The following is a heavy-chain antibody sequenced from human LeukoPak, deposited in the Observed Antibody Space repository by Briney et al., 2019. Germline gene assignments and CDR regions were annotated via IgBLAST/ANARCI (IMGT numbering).Heavy chain of an antibody. CDR1: GGSISSYY. CDR3: ARAAPLSGSYYDAFDI. V-gene: IGHV4-59*01. Sequence: PSETLSLTCTVSGGSISSYYWSWIRQPPGKGLEWIGYIYYSGSTNYNPSLKSRVTISVDTSKNQFSLKLSSVTAADTAVYYCARAAPLSGSYYDAFDIWGQGTMVTVSS. CDR2: IYYSGST. J-gene: IGHJ3*02. D-gene: IGHD1-26*01.